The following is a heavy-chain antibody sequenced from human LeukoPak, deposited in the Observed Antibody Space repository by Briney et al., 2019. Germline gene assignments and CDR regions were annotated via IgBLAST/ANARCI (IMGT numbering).Heavy chain of an antibody. CDR2: IYSGGST. CDR3: ARDSIAAAATGLDY. Sequence: VGSLRLSCAASGFTVSSNYMSWVRQAPGKGLEWVSVIYSGGSTYYADSVKGRLTISRDNSTNTLYLQMNSLRAGETAVYYCARDSIAAAATGLDYWVQGTLVTVSS. CDR1: GFTVSSNY. V-gene: IGHV3-53*01. D-gene: IGHD6-13*01. J-gene: IGHJ4*02.